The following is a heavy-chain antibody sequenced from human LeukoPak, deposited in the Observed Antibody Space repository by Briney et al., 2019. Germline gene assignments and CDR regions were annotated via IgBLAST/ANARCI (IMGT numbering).Heavy chain of an antibody. CDR3: ARDRHLFLGAAHAFDI. D-gene: IGHD6-13*01. V-gene: IGHV4-59*01. CDR1: GGSISSYY. Sequence: PSETLSLTCTVSGGSISSYYWSWIRQPPGKGLEWIGYIYYSGSTNYNPSLKSRVTISVDTSKNQFSLKLSSVTAADTAVYYCARDRHLFLGAAHAFDIWGQGTMVTVSS. CDR2: IYYSGST. J-gene: IGHJ3*02.